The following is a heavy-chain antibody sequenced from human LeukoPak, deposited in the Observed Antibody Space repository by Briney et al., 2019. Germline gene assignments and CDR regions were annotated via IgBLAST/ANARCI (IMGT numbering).Heavy chain of an antibody. CDR1: GFTFSSYS. CDR3: ARDFYYDSSWFDP. CDR2: ISSSSSTI. J-gene: IGHJ5*02. Sequence: PGGSLRLSCAASGFTFSSYSMNWVRQAPGKGLEWVSYISSSSSTIYYADSVKGRFTISRDNAKNSLYLQMNSLRAEDTAVYYCARDFYYDSSWFDPWGQGTLVTVSS. D-gene: IGHD3-22*01. V-gene: IGHV3-48*04.